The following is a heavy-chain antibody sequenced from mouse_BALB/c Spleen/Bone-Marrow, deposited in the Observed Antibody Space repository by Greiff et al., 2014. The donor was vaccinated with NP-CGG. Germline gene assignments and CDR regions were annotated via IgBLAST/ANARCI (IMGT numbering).Heavy chain of an antibody. CDR1: GYTFSNYW. V-gene: IGHV1-9*01. Sequence: VKLMESGAEQMQPGASVKISCKATGYTFSNYWIEWVKQRPGHGLEWIGEILPGNTNANYNEKFKGRATFTADTSSNTAYMQLSGLTSEDSAVYYCARGWYSMDDWGQGTSVTVSS. J-gene: IGHJ4*01. CDR3: ARGWYSMDD. CDR2: ILPGNTNA.